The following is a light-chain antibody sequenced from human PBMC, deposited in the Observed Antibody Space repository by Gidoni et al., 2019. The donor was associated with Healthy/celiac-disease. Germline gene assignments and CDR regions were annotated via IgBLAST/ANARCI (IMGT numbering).Light chain of an antibody. CDR2: GAS. V-gene: IGKV3-15*01. CDR1: QSVSSN. J-gene: IGKJ3*01. CDR3: QQYNNWPAIFT. Sequence: EIVMTQSPATLSVSPGERATLSCRASQSVSSNLAWYQQKPGQAHRLLIYGASTRATGIPARFSGSGSGTEFTLTISSLQSEDFAVYYCQQYNNWPAIFTFGPGTKVDIK.